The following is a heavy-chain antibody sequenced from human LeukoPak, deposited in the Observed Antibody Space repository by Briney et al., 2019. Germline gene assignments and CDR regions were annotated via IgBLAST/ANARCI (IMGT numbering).Heavy chain of an antibody. D-gene: IGHD6-19*01. CDR3: AKSRQWLALDS. J-gene: IGHJ4*02. CDR2: IWYDGSNK. V-gene: IGHV3-33*06. CDR1: GFTFSGSA. Sequence: PGGSLKLSCAASGFTFSGSAMHWVRQAPGKGLEWVAVIWYDGSNKYYADSVKGRFTISRDNSKNTLYLQMNSLRAEDTAVYYCAKSRQWLALDSWGQGTLVTVSS.